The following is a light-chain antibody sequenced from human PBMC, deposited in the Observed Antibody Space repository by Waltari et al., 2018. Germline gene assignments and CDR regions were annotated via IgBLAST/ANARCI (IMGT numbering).Light chain of an antibody. Sequence: QSAWTQPASVSGPPGQCTPTPCPGTGSDVGGHTLFPWYQQHPGKAPKLMIYEDTKRPSGVSNRFSGSKSGNTASLTISGLQAEDEADYYCCSYAGSSIWVFGGGTELTVL. V-gene: IGLV2-23*01. CDR1: GSDVGGHTL. CDR2: EDT. J-gene: IGLJ3*02. CDR3: CSYAGSSIWV.